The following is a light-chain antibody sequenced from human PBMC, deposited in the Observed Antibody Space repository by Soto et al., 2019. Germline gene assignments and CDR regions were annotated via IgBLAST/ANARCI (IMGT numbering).Light chain of an antibody. V-gene: IGKV3-20*01. J-gene: IGKJ2*01. CDR1: QSVSSSY. CDR3: HQHGISPYT. Sequence: EIVLTQSPGTLSLSPGERATLSCRASQSVSSSYLAWYQQKPGQAPRLLIYGASSRATGIPDRFSGSGSGTDFTLTISRLEPEDFAVYYCHQHGISPYTFGQGTQLEIK. CDR2: GAS.